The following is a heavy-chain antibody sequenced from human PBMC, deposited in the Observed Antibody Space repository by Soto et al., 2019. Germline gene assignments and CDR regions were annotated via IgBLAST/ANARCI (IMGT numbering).Heavy chain of an antibody. CDR3: AREGQAPYYYYGMDV. CDR2: ISGYNGNT. CDR1: GYTFTNYG. J-gene: IGHJ6*02. V-gene: IGHV1-18*01. Sequence: QVQVVQSGDEVKKPGASVKVSCKASGYTFTNYGFSWVRQAPGQGREWMGWISGYNGNTKYAEKFQGRVTMTTDTSTSTAHMELRSLRSHDTAVYYCAREGQAPYYYYGMDVWGQGTAVTVSS.